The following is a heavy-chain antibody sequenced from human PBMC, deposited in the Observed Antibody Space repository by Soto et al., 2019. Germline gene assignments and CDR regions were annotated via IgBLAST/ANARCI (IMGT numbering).Heavy chain of an antibody. CDR3: ARDIGVAGKTSDVFDI. CDR2: ISPILGIA. J-gene: IGHJ3*02. CDR1: GGTFNTYT. Sequence: QVQLVRSGAEVKKPGSSVKVSCKASGGTFNTYTISWVRQAPGQGLEWMGRISPILGIAKHAQKCKGRVTITTDKSTSTAYMELSSLRSEDTAVSYCARDIGVAGKTSDVFDIWGQGTMVTVSS. V-gene: IGHV1-69*02. D-gene: IGHD6-19*01.